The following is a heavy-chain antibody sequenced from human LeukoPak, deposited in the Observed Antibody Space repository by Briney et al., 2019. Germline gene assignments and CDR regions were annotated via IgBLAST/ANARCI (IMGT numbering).Heavy chain of an antibody. CDR1: GFMFNDYA. D-gene: IGHD6-13*01. CDR3: AKGPGLGAGKRYLDL. Sequence: GRSLRLSCAPSGFMFNDYALHWVRQAPGKGLEWVSSISWNSGNMYYVDSVKGRFTISRDNAKNSLSLQMNSLKPEDTALYYCAKGPGLGAGKRYLDLWGRGTLVIVSS. J-gene: IGHJ2*01. CDR2: ISWNSGNM. V-gene: IGHV3-9*01.